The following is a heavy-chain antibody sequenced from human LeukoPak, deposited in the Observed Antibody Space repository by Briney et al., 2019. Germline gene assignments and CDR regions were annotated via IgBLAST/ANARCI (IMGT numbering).Heavy chain of an antibody. CDR1: GGSFSNHF. CDR2: IYPSGNT. CDR3: ARRPRGIIIKSWFDS. D-gene: IGHD3-10*01. J-gene: IGHJ5*01. V-gene: IGHV4-4*07. Sequence: SETLSLTCSVSGGSFSNHFWSWVRQPAGKGLEWIGRIYPSGNTNYNPSLKSRVTLSVDTSKNQFSLNLSSVTAADTAVYYCARRPRGIIIKSWFDSWGQGTLVTVSA.